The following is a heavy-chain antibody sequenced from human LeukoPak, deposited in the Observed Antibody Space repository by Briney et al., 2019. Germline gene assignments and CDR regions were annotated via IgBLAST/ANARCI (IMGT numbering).Heavy chain of an antibody. CDR2: IIPIFGTA. J-gene: IGHJ6*03. CDR3: ARGVLWFGELSGYYYYMDV. CDR1: GGTFSSYA. V-gene: IGHV1-69*13. Sequence: ASVKVSCKASGGTFSSYAISWVRQAPGQGLEWMGGIIPIFGTANYAQKFQGRVTITADESTSTAYMELSSLRSEDTAVYYCARGVLWFGELSGYYYYMDVWGKGTTVTISS. D-gene: IGHD3-10*01.